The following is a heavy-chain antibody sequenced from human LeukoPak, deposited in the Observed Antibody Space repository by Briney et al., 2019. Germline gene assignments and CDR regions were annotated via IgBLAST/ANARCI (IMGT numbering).Heavy chain of an antibody. V-gene: IGHV4-34*01. J-gene: IGHJ6*02. CDR2: INHSGST. CDR3: ASGKKTPFYYYSGMDV. CDR1: GGSFSGYN. Sequence: PPETLSLTCAVSGGSFSGYNWSWVRQPPGKGLEWVGQINHSGSTKYNPSPKRRATISVDTSKNQFSLKLSSVTAADTAVYYCASGKKTPFYYYSGMDVWGPGTTVTVSS.